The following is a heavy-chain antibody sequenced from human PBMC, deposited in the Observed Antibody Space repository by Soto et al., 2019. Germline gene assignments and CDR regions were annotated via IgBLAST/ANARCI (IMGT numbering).Heavy chain of an antibody. CDR2: IGSAGDT. Sequence: LRLSCAASGFTFSNFDLHWVRQGTGKGLEWVAGIGSAGDTYYADSVKGRFTISRENAKKSLSLQMNSLRAGDTAVYYCARGGAVIGAFDFWGQGTMVTVSS. CDR3: ARGGAVIGAFDF. J-gene: IGHJ3*01. V-gene: IGHV3-13*01. CDR1: GFTFSNFD. D-gene: IGHD2-21*01.